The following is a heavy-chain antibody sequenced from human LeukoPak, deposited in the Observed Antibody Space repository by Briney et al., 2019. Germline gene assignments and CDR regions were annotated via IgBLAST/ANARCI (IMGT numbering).Heavy chain of an antibody. D-gene: IGHD3-16*02. Sequence: PGGSLRLSCAASGFTFSSYWMHWVRQAPGKGLVWVSRINSDGSSTSYTDSVKGRFTISRDNAKNTLYLQMNSLRAEDTAVYYCAKDPGGYRYYGMDVWGQGTRVTVSS. CDR1: GFTFSSYW. CDR3: AKDPGGYRYYGMDV. V-gene: IGHV3-74*01. J-gene: IGHJ6*02. CDR2: INSDGSST.